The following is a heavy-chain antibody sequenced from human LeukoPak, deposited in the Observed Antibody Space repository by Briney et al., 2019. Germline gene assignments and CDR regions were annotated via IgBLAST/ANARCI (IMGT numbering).Heavy chain of an antibody. J-gene: IGHJ3*01. Sequence: PGGSLRLSCAASGFTFSNYAMSWVRQAPGKGLEWVSAISGSGGSTYYADSVKGRFTISRDNSKNTLYLQMNSLRAEDTAVYYCAKYPDYYDSSGYYFGWGQGTMVTVSS. CDR2: ISGSGGST. D-gene: IGHD3-22*01. V-gene: IGHV3-23*01. CDR3: AKYPDYYDSSGYYFG. CDR1: GFTFSNYA.